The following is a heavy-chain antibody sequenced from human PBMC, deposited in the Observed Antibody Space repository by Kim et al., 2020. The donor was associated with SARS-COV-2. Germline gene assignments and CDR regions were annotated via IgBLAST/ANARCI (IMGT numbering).Heavy chain of an antibody. CDR3: ARGPVYYYDSSGKNWFDP. V-gene: IGHV3-48*02. Sequence: GGSLRLSCAASGFTFSSYSMNWVRQAPGKGLEWVSYISSSSSTIYYADSVKGRFTISRDNAKNSLYLQMNSLRDEDTAVYYCARGPVYYYDSSGKNWFDPWGQGTLVTVSS. J-gene: IGHJ5*02. D-gene: IGHD3-22*01. CDR1: GFTFSSYS. CDR2: ISSSSSTI.